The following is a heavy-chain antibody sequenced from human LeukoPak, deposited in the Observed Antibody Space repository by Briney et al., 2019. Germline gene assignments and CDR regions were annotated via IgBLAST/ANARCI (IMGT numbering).Heavy chain of an antibody. CDR2: ISWNSGSI. Sequence: GRSLRLSCAASGFTFDDYAMHWVRQAPGKGLEWVSGISWNSGSIGYADSVKGRFTISRDNVKNSLYLQMNSLRAEDTALYYCAKDKEVTMVRGVIAFDYWGQGTLVTVSS. J-gene: IGHJ4*02. CDR1: GFTFDDYA. CDR3: AKDKEVTMVRGVIAFDY. D-gene: IGHD3-10*01. V-gene: IGHV3-9*01.